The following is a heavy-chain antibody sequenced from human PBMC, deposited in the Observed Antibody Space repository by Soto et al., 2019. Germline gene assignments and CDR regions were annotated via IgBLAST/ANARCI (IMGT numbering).Heavy chain of an antibody. V-gene: IGHV1-2*02. D-gene: IGHD2-2*01. Sequence: ASVKVSCKASGFSFTGYYIHWLRQAPGQGLEWMGWINAHSGGTEYAQKFQGRVTMIRDTSISTAYMELSRLRSDDTAVYYCARGRIVVVPAAIWWFDPWGQGTLVTVSS. CDR3: ARGRIVVVPAAIWWFDP. J-gene: IGHJ5*02. CDR2: INAHSGGT. CDR1: GFSFTGYY.